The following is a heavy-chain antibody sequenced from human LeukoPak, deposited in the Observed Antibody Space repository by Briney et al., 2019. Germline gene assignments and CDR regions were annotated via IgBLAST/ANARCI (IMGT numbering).Heavy chain of an antibody. CDR2: IYHSGST. J-gene: IGHJ3*02. Sequence: SGXSLSSGGYCWRWVRQPPGRGMEWIGYIYHSGSTYYNPSLKSRVTISVDRSKNQFSLKLSSVTAADTAVYYCAREGYYDSSGYRMVGAFDIWGQGTMVTVSS. CDR1: GXSLSSGGYC. CDR3: AREGYYDSSGYRMVGAFDI. V-gene: IGHV4-30-2*01. D-gene: IGHD3-22*01.